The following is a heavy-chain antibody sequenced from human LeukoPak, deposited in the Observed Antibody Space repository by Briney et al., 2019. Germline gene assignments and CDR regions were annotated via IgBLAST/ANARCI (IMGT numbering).Heavy chain of an antibody. D-gene: IGHD2-21*01. Sequence: PSETLSLTCTVSGGSISNHYWSWIRQPPGKGLEWIGYIYYGGSTNYNPSLKSRLTMSVDASKNQFSLRMPSVTAADTAVYFCARGFSQTYYAFDIWGHGTMVTVSS. J-gene: IGHJ3*02. CDR3: ARGFSQTYYAFDI. V-gene: IGHV4-59*11. CDR1: GGSISNHY. CDR2: IYYGGST.